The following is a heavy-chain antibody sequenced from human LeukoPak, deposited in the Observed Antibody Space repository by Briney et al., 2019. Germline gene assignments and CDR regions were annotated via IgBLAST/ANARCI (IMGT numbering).Heavy chain of an antibody. CDR2: ITSSSTYT. CDR1: GFSFSSYN. CDR3: AKDISPYYYDSSGYDSGAFDI. V-gene: IGHV3-21*04. J-gene: IGHJ3*02. D-gene: IGHD3-22*01. Sequence: GGSLRLSCAASGFSFSSYNMNWVRLTPGKGLEWVSSITSSSTYTFYADSVKGRFTISRDNAKNSLYLQMNSLRAEDMALYYCAKDISPYYYDSSGYDSGAFDIWGQGTMVTVSS.